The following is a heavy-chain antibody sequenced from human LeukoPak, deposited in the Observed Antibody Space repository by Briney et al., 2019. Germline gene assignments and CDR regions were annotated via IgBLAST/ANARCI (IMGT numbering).Heavy chain of an antibody. Sequence: PGGTLRLSCAASGFTFSSHGMNWVRQAPGKVLEWVSGISPNGVITYYADSVKGRFTISRDNSKGTVYLQMNSLRPEDTAVYYCAKDDAWLQYGNWGRGTLVTVSS. D-gene: IGHD5-24*01. CDR1: GFTFSSHG. CDR2: ISPNGVIT. J-gene: IGHJ4*02. V-gene: IGHV3-23*01. CDR3: AKDDAWLQYGN.